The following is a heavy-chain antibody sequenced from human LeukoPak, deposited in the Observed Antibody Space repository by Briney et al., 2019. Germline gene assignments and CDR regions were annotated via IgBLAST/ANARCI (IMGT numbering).Heavy chain of an antibody. V-gene: IGHV3-21*01. D-gene: IGHD6-19*01. CDR2: ISSSSYI. Sequence: GGSLRLSCAASGFTFSSYSMNWVRQAPGKGLEWVSSISSSSYIYYADSVKGRFTISRGNAKNSLYLQMNSLRAEDTAVYYCARDKGSGWTFDYWGQGTLVTVSS. CDR1: GFTFSSYS. J-gene: IGHJ4*02. CDR3: ARDKGSGWTFDY.